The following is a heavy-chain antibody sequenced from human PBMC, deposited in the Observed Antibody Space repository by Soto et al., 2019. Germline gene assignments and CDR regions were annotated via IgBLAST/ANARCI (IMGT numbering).Heavy chain of an antibody. CDR1: GFTFSGYA. Sequence: EVDLLESGGGLVQPGGSLRLSCTASGFTFSGYAMNWDRQVPGKGLEWVSGISGSGSRTYYADSVTGRFTISRDNSKNTLFLQMNNLRAEDTAVYYCAKDRGYGVHITVVTSLTVDSWGRGTLVTVSS. J-gene: IGHJ4*02. D-gene: IGHD2-15*01. V-gene: IGHV3-23*01. CDR2: ISGSGSRT. CDR3: AKDRGYGVHITVVTSLTVDS.